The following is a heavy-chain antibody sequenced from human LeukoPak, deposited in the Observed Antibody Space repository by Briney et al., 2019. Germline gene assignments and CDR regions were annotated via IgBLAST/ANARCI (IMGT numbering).Heavy chain of an antibody. CDR1: GFTFSDFW. D-gene: IGHD3-16*02. J-gene: IGHJ6*02. CDR2: MHQNGSEK. CDR3: ARDGPNYVWGSYRYDYYGMDV. Sequence: GGSLRLSCAASGFTFSDFWMSWVRQATGKGLEWVANMHQNGSEKYYLDSVKGRFTISRDNAKNSLYLQMNSLRDEDTAVYYCARDGPNYVWGSYRYDYYGMDVWGQGTTVTVSS. V-gene: IGHV3-7*01.